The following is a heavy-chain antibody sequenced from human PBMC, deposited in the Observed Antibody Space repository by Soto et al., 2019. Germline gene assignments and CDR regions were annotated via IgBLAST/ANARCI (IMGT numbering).Heavy chain of an antibody. D-gene: IGHD3-3*01. CDR1: GFTFSSYW. J-gene: IGHJ6*02. Sequence: SLRLSCAASGFTFSSYWMSWVRQAPGKGLEWVANIKQDGSEKYYVDSVKGRFTISRDNAKNSLYLQMNSLRAEDTAVYYCAREYDFWSGYYKTTGYYYGMDVWGQGTTVTVSS. CDR2: IKQDGSEK. V-gene: IGHV3-7*01. CDR3: AREYDFWSGYYKTTGYYYGMDV.